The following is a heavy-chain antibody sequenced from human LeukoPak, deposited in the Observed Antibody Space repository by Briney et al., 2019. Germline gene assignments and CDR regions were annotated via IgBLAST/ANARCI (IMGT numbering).Heavy chain of an antibody. J-gene: IGHJ4*02. CDR2: ISGSGGST. V-gene: IGHV3-23*01. Sequence: GGSLRFSCAASGFTFSSYAMSWVRQAPGKGLEWVSAISGSGGSTYYADSVKGRFTISRDNSKNTLYLQMNSLRAEDTAVYYCAKDPYIVVVPAAIEVDYWGQGTLVTVSS. CDR1: GFTFSSYA. D-gene: IGHD2-2*01. CDR3: AKDPYIVVVPAAIEVDY.